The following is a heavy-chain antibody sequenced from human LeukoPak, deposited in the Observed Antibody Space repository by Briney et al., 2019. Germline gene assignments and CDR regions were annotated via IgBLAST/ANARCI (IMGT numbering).Heavy chain of an antibody. D-gene: IGHD5-18*01. J-gene: IGHJ4*02. Sequence: PGGSQRLSCAASGFTVSANYMNWVRQAPGKGLEWVSVVYMGGTTYYADSVKGRFTISRDITKNTIYLQMNNLRAEDTAVYYCARGLLRDGYTYSYSFDYWGQGTLVTVSS. CDR3: ARGLLRDGYTYSYSFDY. CDR2: VYMGGTT. CDR1: GFTVSANY. V-gene: IGHV3-66*01.